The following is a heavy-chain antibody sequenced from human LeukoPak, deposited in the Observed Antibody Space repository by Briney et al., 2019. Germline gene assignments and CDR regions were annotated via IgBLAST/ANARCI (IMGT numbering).Heavy chain of an antibody. CDR2: IWYDGSNK. CDR1: GFTFSSYG. V-gene: IGHV3-33*01. Sequence: GRSLRLSCAASGFTFSSYGMHWVRQAPGKGLEWVAVIWYDGSNKYYADSVKGRFTISRDNSKNTLYLQMNSLRAEDTAVYYCARAPQGASLLGYWGQGTLVTVSS. J-gene: IGHJ4*02. CDR3: ARAPQGASLLGY.